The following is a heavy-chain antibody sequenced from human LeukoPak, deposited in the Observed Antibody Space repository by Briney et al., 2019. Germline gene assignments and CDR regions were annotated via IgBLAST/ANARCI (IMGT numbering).Heavy chain of an antibody. Sequence: GGSLRLSCAASGFTFSIYYMSWVRQAPGKGLEWVANIKQDGSERYYVDSVEGRFTISRDNAENSLYLQMNSLRVEDTAVYYCAREGSWPSSSWYEDYWGQGTLVTVSS. CDR2: IKQDGSER. J-gene: IGHJ4*02. D-gene: IGHD6-13*01. CDR3: AREGSWPSSSWYEDY. V-gene: IGHV3-7*01. CDR1: GFTFSIYY.